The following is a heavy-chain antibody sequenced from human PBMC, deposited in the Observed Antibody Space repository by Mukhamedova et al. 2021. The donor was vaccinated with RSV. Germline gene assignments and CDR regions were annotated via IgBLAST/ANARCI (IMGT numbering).Heavy chain of an antibody. Sequence: APGKGLEWMGLVDPEDGETTYSEKFQGRVTITADTSTDTAYLELSSLTSEDTAVYYWARGLTTVSDCWGQGALVTV. J-gene: IGHJ4*02. CDR3: ARGLTTVSDC. D-gene: IGHD4-11*01. CDR2: VDPEDGET. V-gene: IGHV1-69-2*01.